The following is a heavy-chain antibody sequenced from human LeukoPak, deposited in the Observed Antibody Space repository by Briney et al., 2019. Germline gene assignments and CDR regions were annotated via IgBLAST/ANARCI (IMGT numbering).Heavy chain of an antibody. CDR3: ARDSELELIGWFDP. CDR1: GGSFSGYY. Sequence: SETLSLTCAVYGGSFSGYYWSWIRQPPGKGLEWIGEINHSGSTNYNPSLKGRVTISVDTSKNPFSLKLSSVTAADTAVYYCARDSELELIGWFDPWGQGTLVTVSS. CDR2: INHSGST. V-gene: IGHV4-34*01. J-gene: IGHJ5*02. D-gene: IGHD1-7*01.